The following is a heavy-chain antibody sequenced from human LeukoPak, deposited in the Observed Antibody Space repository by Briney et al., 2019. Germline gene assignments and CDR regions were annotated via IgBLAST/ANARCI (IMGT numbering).Heavy chain of an antibody. CDR1: GFSSSSYA. CDR2: ISYDGSNK. D-gene: IGHD1-20*01. J-gene: IGHJ4*02. V-gene: IGHV3-30-3*01. Sequence: GGSLRLSCAASGFSSSSYAMHWVRQAPGKGLEWVAVISYDGSNKYYADSVKGRFTISRDNSKNTLYLQMNSLRAEDTAVYYCARMALTEYYFDYWGQGTLVTVSS. CDR3: ARMALTEYYFDY.